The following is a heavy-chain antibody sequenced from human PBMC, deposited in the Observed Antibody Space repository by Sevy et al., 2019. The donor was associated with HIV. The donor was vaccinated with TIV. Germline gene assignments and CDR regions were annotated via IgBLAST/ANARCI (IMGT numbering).Heavy chain of an antibody. V-gene: IGHV1-24*01. J-gene: IGHJ4*02. CDR2: FDPEDGKT. CDR3: VGSRSGLPHFDY. CDR1: RYSLTELS. Sequence: ASVKVSCKVSRYSLTELSMHWVRQAPGKGLEWMGGFDPEDGKTIYAQKFQGRVTMTEDTSTVTAYMELSSLRSEDTAVFYCVGSRSGLPHFDYWGQGTLVTVSS. D-gene: IGHD5-12*01.